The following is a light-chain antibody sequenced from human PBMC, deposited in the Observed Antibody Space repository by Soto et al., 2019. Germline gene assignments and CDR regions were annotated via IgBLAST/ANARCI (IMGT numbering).Light chain of an antibody. CDR3: QQSYWIPPT. V-gene: IGKV1-39*01. CDR2: GAS. CDR1: QTFSGH. Sequence: DIQMTQSPSSLSASVGDTVTISCRANQTFSGHLNWYQQKPGKAPKLLIYGASFLQSGVPSRFSGSGSGTDFTLTISSLQPDDSSTYYCQQSYWIPPTFGQGTKVEI. J-gene: IGKJ2*01.